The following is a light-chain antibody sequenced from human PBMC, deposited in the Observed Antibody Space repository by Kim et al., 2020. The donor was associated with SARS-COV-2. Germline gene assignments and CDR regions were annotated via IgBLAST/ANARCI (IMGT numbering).Light chain of an antibody. Sequence: GKSITISSTGTSSDVVGYNYVSWYQQHPGKAPKLMIYDVSNRPSGVSNRFSGSKSGNTASLTISGLQAEDEADYYCSSYTSSSAYVFGTGTKVTVL. CDR2: DVS. J-gene: IGLJ1*01. CDR3: SSYTSSSAYV. V-gene: IGLV2-14*03. CDR1: SSDVVGYNY.